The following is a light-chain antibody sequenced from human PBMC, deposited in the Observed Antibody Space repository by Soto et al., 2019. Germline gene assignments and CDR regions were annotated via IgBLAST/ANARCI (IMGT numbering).Light chain of an antibody. CDR2: AAT. J-gene: IGKJ1*01. CDR3: QYCSSSTQT. Sequence: EIVLTQSPGTLSLSPGERATLSCRASHGVSSNYLAWYQHKPGHARRLINCAATRSATSIPEMFSGGASGTVIPPTSSSLYPEDSVFYCRQYCSSSTQTFGQGTKVDI. CDR1: HGVSSNY. V-gene: IGKV3-20*01.